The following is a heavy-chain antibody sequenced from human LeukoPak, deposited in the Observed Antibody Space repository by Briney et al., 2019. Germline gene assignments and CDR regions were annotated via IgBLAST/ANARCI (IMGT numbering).Heavy chain of an antibody. CDR1: GYPFTNYA. CDR2: INTNTGNP. Sequence: ASVKVSCKASGYPFTNYAMNWVRQAPGQGLEWMGWINTNTGNPTYAQGFTGRFVFSLDTSVSTAYLQISSLKADDTAVYYCAREKVEPDRYFDYWGQGTLVTVSS. D-gene: IGHD1-14*01. CDR3: AREKVEPDRYFDY. J-gene: IGHJ4*02. V-gene: IGHV7-4-1*02.